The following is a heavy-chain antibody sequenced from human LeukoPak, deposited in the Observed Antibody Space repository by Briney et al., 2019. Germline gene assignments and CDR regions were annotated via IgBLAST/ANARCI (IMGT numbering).Heavy chain of an antibody. V-gene: IGHV3-23*01. J-gene: IGHJ4*02. CDR2: ISGSGGST. D-gene: IGHD6-13*01. CDR1: GLTFSSYA. CDR3: ARGGRVAGFDY. Sequence: PGGSLRLSCVVSGLTFSSYAMSWVRQAPGKGLEWVSGISGSGGSTYYADSVKGRFTISRDNSKDTLYLQMNSLRAEDTAVYCCARGGRVAGFDYWGQGTLVTVSS.